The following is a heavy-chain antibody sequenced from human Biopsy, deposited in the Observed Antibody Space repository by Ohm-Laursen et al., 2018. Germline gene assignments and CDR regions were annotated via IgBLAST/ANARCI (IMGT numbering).Heavy chain of an antibody. Sequence: SVKVSCKASGFSFTGYYIHWVRQAPGQGLEWMGWISPKSGGTNYAQKFQGNITMTKNTSMSTAYMEMSRLRSDDTAVYYCTRGGYYYDSLAYYYWFDPWGQGTLVTVSS. CDR1: GFSFTGYY. CDR3: TRGGYYYDSLAYYYWFDP. J-gene: IGHJ5*02. D-gene: IGHD3-22*01. V-gene: IGHV1-2*02. CDR2: ISPKSGGT.